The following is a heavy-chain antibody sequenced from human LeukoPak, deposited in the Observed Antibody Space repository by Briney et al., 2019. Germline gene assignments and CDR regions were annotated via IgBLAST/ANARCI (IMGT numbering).Heavy chain of an antibody. CDR3: ARRENFSGKEAFFDY. CDR2: IYPGDSDT. CDR1: GDSFTSYW. V-gene: IGHV5-51*01. Sequence: GESLKISCKGSGDSFTSYWISWVRQMPGKGLEWMGIIYPGDSDTRYSPSFQGQVTISADKSITTAYLQWSSLKASDTAMYYCARRENFSGKEAFFDYWAQETLVPVSS. D-gene: IGHD3-10*01. J-gene: IGHJ4*02.